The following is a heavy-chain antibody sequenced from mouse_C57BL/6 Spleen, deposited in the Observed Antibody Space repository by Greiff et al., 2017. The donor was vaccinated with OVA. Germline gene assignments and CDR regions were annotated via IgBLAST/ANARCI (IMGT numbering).Heavy chain of an antibody. CDR1: GYAFSSSW. CDR2: IYPGDGDT. D-gene: IGHD2-4*01. CDR3: AHPYDYDGAWFAG. J-gene: IGHJ3*01. Sequence: VQLQESGPELVKPGASVKISCKASGYAFSSSWMNWVKQRPGKGLEWIGRIYPGDGDTNYNGKFKGKATLTADKSSSTAYMQLSSLTSEDSAVYFGAHPYDYDGAWFAGWGQGTLVTVSA. V-gene: IGHV1-82*01.